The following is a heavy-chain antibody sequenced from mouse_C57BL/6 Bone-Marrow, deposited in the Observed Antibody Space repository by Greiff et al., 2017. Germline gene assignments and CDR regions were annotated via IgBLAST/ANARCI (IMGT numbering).Heavy chain of an antibody. CDR1: GFSLSTFGMG. CDR3: ARMNWVDFDY. J-gene: IGHJ2*01. D-gene: IGHD4-1*01. Sequence: QVTLKECGPGILQPSQTLSLTCSFSGFSLSTFGMGVGWIRQPSGKGLEWLAHIWWDDDKYYNPALKSRLTISTDTSKNQVFLKSANVDTADTATYYCARMNWVDFDYGGQGTTLTVSS. CDR2: IWWDDDK. V-gene: IGHV8-8*01.